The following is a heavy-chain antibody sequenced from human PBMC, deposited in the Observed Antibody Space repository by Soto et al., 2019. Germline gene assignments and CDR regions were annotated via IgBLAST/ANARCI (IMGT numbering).Heavy chain of an antibody. Sequence: QVQLQQWGAGLLKPSETLSLTCAVYGGSFSGYYWSWIRQPPGKGLEWIGEINHSGSTNYNPSLKSRVTISVDTSKNQFSLKLSSVTAADTAVYYCARVPIMITFGGVIAPNACFDYWGQGTLVTVSS. V-gene: IGHV4-34*01. CDR3: ARVPIMITFGGVIAPNACFDY. J-gene: IGHJ4*02. D-gene: IGHD3-16*02. CDR1: GGSFSGYY. CDR2: INHSGST.